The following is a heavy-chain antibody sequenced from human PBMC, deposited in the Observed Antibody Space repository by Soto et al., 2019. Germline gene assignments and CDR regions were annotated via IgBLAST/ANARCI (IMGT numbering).Heavy chain of an antibody. J-gene: IGHJ6*02. V-gene: IGHV1-18*04. Sequence: VASVKVSCKASGYTFSSYGITWVRQAPGQGLEWMGWIGAFNGNTNYAQNLQGRVTMTTDTSTTTASMELRSLNSDDTAVYYCANDRVNYSISSGLDVWGQGTTVTVSS. D-gene: IGHD3-22*01. CDR3: ANDRVNYSISSGLDV. CDR2: IGAFNGNT. CDR1: GYTFSSYG.